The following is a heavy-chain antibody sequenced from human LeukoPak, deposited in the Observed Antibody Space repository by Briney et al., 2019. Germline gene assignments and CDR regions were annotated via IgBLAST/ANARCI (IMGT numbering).Heavy chain of an antibody. Sequence: SETLSLTCTVSGGSISSYYWSWIRQPPGKGLEWIGYIYYSGSTNYNPSLKSRVTISVDTSKNQFSLNLSSVTAADTAVYYCARGDRGDGAYFDYWGQGTLVTVSS. CDR2: IYYSGST. D-gene: IGHD5-24*01. CDR3: ARGDRGDGAYFDY. V-gene: IGHV4-59*12. CDR1: GGSISSYY. J-gene: IGHJ4*02.